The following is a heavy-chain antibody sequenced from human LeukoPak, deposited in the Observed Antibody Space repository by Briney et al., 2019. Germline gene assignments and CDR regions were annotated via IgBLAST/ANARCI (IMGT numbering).Heavy chain of an antibody. CDR2: INWNSGST. CDR3: ARGHIVVVPAATIYYYYMDV. D-gene: IGHD2-2*01. V-gene: IGHV3-20*04. J-gene: IGHJ6*03. Sequence: PGGSLRLSCAASGFTFDDYGMSWGRQAPGKGLEWVSGINWNSGSTGYADSVKGRFTISRDNAKNSLYLQMNSLRAEDTALYYCARGHIVVVPAATIYYYYMDVWGKGTTVTVSS. CDR1: GFTFDDYG.